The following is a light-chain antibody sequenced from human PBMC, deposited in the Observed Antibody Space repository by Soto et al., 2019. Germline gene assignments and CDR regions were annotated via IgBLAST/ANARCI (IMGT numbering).Light chain of an antibody. Sequence: EIVMTQSPATLSVSPGERAPLSCRASQSVRSNLAWYQQKPGQAPRLLIYGASTRATGFPARFSGSGSGTEFTLTISRLQSEDFAVYYCQQYHNWPETFGEGTKVDIK. J-gene: IGKJ1*01. V-gene: IGKV3-15*01. CDR3: QQYHNWPET. CDR1: QSVRSN. CDR2: GAS.